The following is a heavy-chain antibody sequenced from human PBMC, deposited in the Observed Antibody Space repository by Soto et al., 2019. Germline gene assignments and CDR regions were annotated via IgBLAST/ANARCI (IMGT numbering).Heavy chain of an antibody. V-gene: IGHV3-30*13. Sequence: QVQLVQSGGGVVQPGRSLRLSCAASGFNFNTYFMHWVRQAPGKGLERVAKIFPNGREKEYAASLKGRFTISRNNSDTRMYLQMDSLRPEDTAVYYCARDDVHGSNCDLAYWGQGALVTVSS. CDR3: ARDDVHGSNCDLAY. CDR2: IFPNGREK. J-gene: IGHJ4*02. D-gene: IGHD1-26*01. CDR1: GFNFNTYF.